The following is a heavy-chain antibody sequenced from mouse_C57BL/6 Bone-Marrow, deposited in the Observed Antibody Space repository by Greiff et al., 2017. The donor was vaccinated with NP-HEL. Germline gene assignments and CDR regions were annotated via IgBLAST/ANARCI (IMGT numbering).Heavy chain of an antibody. J-gene: IGHJ4*01. CDR3: ARGTNSYYAMDY. CDR2: ISDGGGYT. D-gene: IGHD4-1*01. V-gene: IGHV5-4*01. Sequence: EVQGVESGAGLVKPGGSLKLSCAASGFTFSSYAMSWVRQTPGKRLEWVATISDGGGYTYYPDNVKGRFTISRDNAKNNLYLQMSHLKSEDTAMYYYARGTNSYYAMDYWGQGTSVTVSS. CDR1: GFTFSSYA.